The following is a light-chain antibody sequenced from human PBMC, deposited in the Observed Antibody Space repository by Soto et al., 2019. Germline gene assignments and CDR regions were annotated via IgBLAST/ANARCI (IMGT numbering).Light chain of an antibody. CDR1: QSVSNN. V-gene: IGKV3-15*01. CDR3: QQYNDWWT. CDR2: GAS. Sequence: EIVMTQSPATRSVSPGERATLSCRASQSVSNNLAWYQKKPGQAPRLLIYGASTRAPGIPARFSGSGSGTEFTLTISSLQSEDFAVYYCQQYNDWWTFGQGTRVEIK. J-gene: IGKJ1*01.